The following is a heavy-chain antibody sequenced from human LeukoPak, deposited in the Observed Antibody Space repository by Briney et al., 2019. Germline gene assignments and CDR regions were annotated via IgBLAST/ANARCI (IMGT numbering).Heavy chain of an antibody. CDR3: ARDGGALGDYGVPSYFDS. CDR2: ISSSTI. D-gene: IGHD4-17*01. Sequence: GGSLRLSCAASGFAFTTYSLNWVRQAPGKGLEWVSHISSSTIYYADSVKGRFTISRDNAKNSLYLQMNSLRAEDTAVYYCARDGGALGDYGVPSYFDSWDQGTLVTVSS. CDR1: GFAFTTYS. J-gene: IGHJ4*02. V-gene: IGHV3-48*01.